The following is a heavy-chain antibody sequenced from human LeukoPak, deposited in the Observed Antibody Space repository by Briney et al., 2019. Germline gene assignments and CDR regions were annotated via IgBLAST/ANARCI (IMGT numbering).Heavy chain of an antibody. CDR3: ATYGFPLGEPISWALEPFDY. Sequence: ASVKVSCKVSGYTLTELSMHWVRQAPGKGLEWMGGFDPEDGETIYAQKFQGRVTMTEDTSTDTAYMELSSLRSEGTAVYYCATYGFPLGEPISWALEPFDYWGQGTLVTVSS. J-gene: IGHJ4*02. CDR2: FDPEDGET. D-gene: IGHD3-10*01. V-gene: IGHV1-24*01. CDR1: GYTLTELS.